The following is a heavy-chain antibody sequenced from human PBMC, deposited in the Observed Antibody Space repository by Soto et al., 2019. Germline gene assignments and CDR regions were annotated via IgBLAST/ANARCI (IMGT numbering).Heavy chain of an antibody. CDR3: AREPYDITGNRIDS. Sequence: KPAETLSLNCTVSGVSISRDYYWDWIRQAPGKGLEWIGYVYHTGSTYHNPSLKSRGSISVDTSNNQFSLKLSSVTAADTAVYFCAREPYDITGNRIDSWGQGIPVTVSS. CDR2: VYHTGST. V-gene: IGHV4-30-4*01. CDR1: GVSISRDYY. J-gene: IGHJ5*01. D-gene: IGHD3-22*01.